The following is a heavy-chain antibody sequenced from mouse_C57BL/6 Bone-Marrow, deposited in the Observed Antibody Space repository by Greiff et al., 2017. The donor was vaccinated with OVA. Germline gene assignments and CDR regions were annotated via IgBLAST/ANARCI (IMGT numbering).Heavy chain of an antibody. V-gene: IGHV14-4*01. J-gene: IGHJ2*01. CDR3: ASYGNFDY. CDR1: GFTITGDY. D-gene: IGHD2-1*01. CDR2: IDPEDGEN. Sequence: EVQLQQSGAELVRPGASVKLSCTASGFTITGDYMHWVKQRPEQGLEWIGWIDPEDGENEYASKFQGKATITADTSSNTAYLQLSSLTAEDTAVYYCASYGNFDYWGQGTTLTVSS.